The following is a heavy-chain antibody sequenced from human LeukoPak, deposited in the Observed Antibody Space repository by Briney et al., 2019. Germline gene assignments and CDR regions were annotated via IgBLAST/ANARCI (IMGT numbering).Heavy chain of an antibody. J-gene: IGHJ4*02. V-gene: IGHV3-7*01. Sequence: GGSLRLSCAASGFTFSSHWMSWVRQAPGKGLEWVGNIKPDGSEKYYVDSLKGRFIISRDNAKNSLHLQMNSLRAEDMAVYYCAKYFYDGSGTHYFDYWGQGTPVTVSS. D-gene: IGHD3-22*01. CDR2: IKPDGSEK. CDR3: AKYFYDGSGTHYFDY. CDR1: GFTFSSHW.